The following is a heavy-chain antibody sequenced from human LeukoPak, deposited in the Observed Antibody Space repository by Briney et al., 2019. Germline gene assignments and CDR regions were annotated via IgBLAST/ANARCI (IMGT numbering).Heavy chain of an antibody. CDR1: GGSISSSSYY. CDR2: IYYSGST. D-gene: IGHD6-13*01. CDR3: ARFVAAAAVPYYFDY. V-gene: IGHV4-39*01. Sequence: PSETLSLTCTVSGGSISSSSYYWGWIRQPPGKGLEWIGSIYYSGSTYYNPPLKSRVTISVDTSKNQFSLKLSSVTAADTAVYYCARFVAAAAVPYYFDYWGQGTLVTVSS. J-gene: IGHJ4*02.